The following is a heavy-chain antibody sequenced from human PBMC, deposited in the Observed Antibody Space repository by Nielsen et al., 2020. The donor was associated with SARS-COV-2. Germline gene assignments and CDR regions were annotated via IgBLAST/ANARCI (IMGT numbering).Heavy chain of an antibody. CDR1: GFTFSSYA. Sequence: GGSLRLSCAASGFTFSSYAMHWVRQAPGKGLVWVSRINSDGSSTSYADSVKGRFTISRDNAKNTLYLQMNSLRAEDTAVYYCARVGSGWYLWFDPWGQGTLVTVSS. V-gene: IGHV3-74*01. CDR3: ARVGSGWYLWFDP. D-gene: IGHD6-19*01. CDR2: INSDGSST. J-gene: IGHJ5*02.